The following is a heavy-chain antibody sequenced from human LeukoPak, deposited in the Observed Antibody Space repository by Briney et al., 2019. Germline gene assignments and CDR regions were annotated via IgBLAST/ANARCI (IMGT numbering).Heavy chain of an antibody. V-gene: IGHV3-7*01. J-gene: IGHJ4*02. CDR1: GFTFSSYW. CDR3: ARWGGTRQYYFDY. Sequence: GGSLRLSCAASGFTFSSYWMNWVRQAPGKGLEWVANINQDGSEKYYVDSVKGRFTISRDDSKNTLYLQMNFLKSEDTAVYYCARWGGTRQYYFDYWGQGTLVTVSS. CDR2: INQDGSEK. D-gene: IGHD1-1*01.